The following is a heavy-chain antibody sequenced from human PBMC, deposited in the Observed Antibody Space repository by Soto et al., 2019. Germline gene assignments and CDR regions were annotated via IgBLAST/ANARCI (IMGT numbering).Heavy chain of an antibody. V-gene: IGHV1-18*01. D-gene: IGHD1-7*01. CDR2: ISAYNGNT. CDR1: GYTFTSYG. CDR3: VTPNITGTTWYYFDY. Sequence: ASVKVSCKASGYTFTSYGISWVRQAPGQGLEWMGWISAYNGNTNYAQKLQGRVTMTTDTSTSTAYMELRSLRSDDTAVYYCVTPNITGTTWYYFDYWGQGTLVTVSS. J-gene: IGHJ4*02.